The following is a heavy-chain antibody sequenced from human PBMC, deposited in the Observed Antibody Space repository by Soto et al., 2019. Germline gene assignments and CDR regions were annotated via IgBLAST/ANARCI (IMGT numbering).Heavy chain of an antibody. D-gene: IGHD1-26*01. J-gene: IGHJ4*02. CDR3: AREMPLGGILGAEPFDY. CDR2: ISADGEKS. Sequence: WGSLRLSCAASGFTFADYAFIFFRHSPVQGLEWVSVISADGEKSLHADSVKGRFTISRDNSKNTIYLHMTSLRVDDTAVYFCAREMPLGGILGAEPFDYWGQGTLVTVSS. CDR1: GFTFADYA. V-gene: IGHV3-23*01.